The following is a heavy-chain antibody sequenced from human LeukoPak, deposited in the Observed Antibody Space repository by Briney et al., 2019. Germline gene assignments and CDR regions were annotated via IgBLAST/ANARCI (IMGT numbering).Heavy chain of an antibody. J-gene: IGHJ4*02. CDR1: GGSVSSGSYY. CDR2: IYYSGST. CDR3: ASWSSGWYSTFDY. D-gene: IGHD6-19*01. Sequence: ASETLSLTCTVSGGSVSSGSYYWSWIRQPPGKGLEWIGYIYYSGSTNYNPSLKSRVTISVDTSKNQFSLKLSSVTAADTAVYYCASWSSGWYSTFDYWGQGTLVTVSS. V-gene: IGHV4-61*01.